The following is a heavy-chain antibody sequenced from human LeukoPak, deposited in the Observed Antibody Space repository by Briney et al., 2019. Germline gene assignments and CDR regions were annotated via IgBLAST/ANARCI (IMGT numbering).Heavy chain of an antibody. D-gene: IGHD5-24*01. CDR2: IYYSGST. V-gene: IGHV4-59*01. CDR1: GGSISSYY. Sequence: SETLSLTCTVSGGSISSYYWSWIRQPPGKGLEWIGYIYYSGSTNYNPSLKSRVTISVDTSKNQFSLKLSSVTAADTAVYYCARGDLVERWLQFKGFDYWGQGTLVTVSS. J-gene: IGHJ4*02. CDR3: ARGDLVERWLQFKGFDY.